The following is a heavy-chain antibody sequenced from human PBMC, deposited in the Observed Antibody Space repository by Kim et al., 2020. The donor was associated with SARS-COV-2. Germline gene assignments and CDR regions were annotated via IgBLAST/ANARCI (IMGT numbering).Heavy chain of an antibody. V-gene: IGHV3-30*02. CDR3: AKDLGATNSYYYYYDMDV. J-gene: IGHJ6*03. Sequence: KGRFTISSDNSKNTLYLQMNSLRAEDTAVYYCAKDLGATNSYYYYYDMDVWGKGTTVTVSS. D-gene: IGHD3-10*01.